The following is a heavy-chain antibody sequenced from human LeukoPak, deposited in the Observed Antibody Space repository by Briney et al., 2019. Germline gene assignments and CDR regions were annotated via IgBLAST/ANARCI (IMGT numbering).Heavy chain of an antibody. Sequence: PSETLSLTCAVYGGSFSGYYWSWIRQPPGKGLEWIGEINHSGSTNYNPSLKSRVTISVDTSKNQFSLKLSSVTAADTAVYYCARAPYCSGGSCYSWSRYNWFDPWGPGNPGHRLL. D-gene: IGHD2-15*01. V-gene: IGHV4-34*01. CDR2: INHSGST. CDR1: GGSFSGYY. J-gene: IGHJ5*02. CDR3: ARAPYCSGGSCYSWSRYNWFDP.